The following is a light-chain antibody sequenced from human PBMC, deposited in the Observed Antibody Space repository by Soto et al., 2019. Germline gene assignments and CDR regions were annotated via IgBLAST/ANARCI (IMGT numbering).Light chain of an antibody. CDR2: DAS. J-gene: IGKJ2*01. Sequence: DFQMTQSPSTLSASVGDRVTITCRASQSIANWLAWYQQKPGKAPKLLIYDASSLASGVPSRFSGSGSGTEFTLTIISLQSDDFATYYCQQYNTYETFGQGTKLEIK. CDR1: QSIANW. CDR3: QQYNTYET. V-gene: IGKV1-5*01.